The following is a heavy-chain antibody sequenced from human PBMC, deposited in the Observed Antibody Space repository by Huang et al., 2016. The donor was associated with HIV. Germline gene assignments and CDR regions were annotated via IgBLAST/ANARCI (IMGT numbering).Heavy chain of an antibody. V-gene: IGHV3-30-3*01. CDR2: ISNDGSNN. Sequence: QVQLVESGGGVVQPGRSLRLSCAASGFPFNNHAMHWVRQAAGKGLDWVAVISNDGSNNDYADTVNGRFTISRDSSKSTLFLHMTSLRTEDTAVYYCARAKDTWDAYDIWGQGTMVIVSS. J-gene: IGHJ3*02. CDR3: ARAKDTWDAYDI. CDR1: GFPFNNHA. D-gene: IGHD5-18*01.